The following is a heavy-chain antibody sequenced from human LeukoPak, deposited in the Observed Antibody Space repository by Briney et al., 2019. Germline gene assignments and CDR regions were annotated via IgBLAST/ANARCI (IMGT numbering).Heavy chain of an antibody. D-gene: IGHD5-12*01. CDR3: IRTLIVATSPYMDV. Sequence: GGSQRLSCAASGFTFSSYWMHWVRQAPGKGLVWVSRVNSDGTGTTYADSVEGRFTISRDNAKNTVYLQMHSLRAEDTAIYYCIRTLIVATSPYMDVWGKGTTVTVSS. V-gene: IGHV3-74*01. CDR2: VNSDGTGT. CDR1: GFTFSSYW. J-gene: IGHJ6*03.